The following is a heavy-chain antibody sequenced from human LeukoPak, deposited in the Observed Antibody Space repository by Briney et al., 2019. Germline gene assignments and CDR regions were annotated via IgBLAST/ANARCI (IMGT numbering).Heavy chain of an antibody. CDR1: GGSITSGDNY. D-gene: IGHD2-2*01. CDR2: IHTNGRS. CDR3: ARRERSTSRYGMWDY. Sequence: SQTLSLTCTVSGGSITSGDNYWSWVRLPAGKGLEWIGRIHTNGRSNYNPSLKGRVTISVDTSKNQFSLKLSSVTAADTAVYYCARRERSTSRYGMWDYWGQGTLVTVSS. V-gene: IGHV4-61*02. J-gene: IGHJ4*02.